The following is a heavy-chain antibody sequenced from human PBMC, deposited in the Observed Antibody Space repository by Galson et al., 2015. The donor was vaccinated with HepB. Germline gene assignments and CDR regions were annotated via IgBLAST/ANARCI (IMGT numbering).Heavy chain of an antibody. D-gene: IGHD3-10*01. V-gene: IGHV3-15*01. CDR1: GFTFNKAW. Sequence: SLRLSCAASGFTFNKAWMSWVRQAPGKGLEWVGHIRSKTDGGTTNYAAPVKGTFTISRDDSKNTPYLQMNSLKTEDTAVYYCTTVRYSYGSGNLDYWGQGTLVTVSS. J-gene: IGHJ4*02. CDR2: IRSKTDGGTT. CDR3: TTVRYSYGSGNLDY.